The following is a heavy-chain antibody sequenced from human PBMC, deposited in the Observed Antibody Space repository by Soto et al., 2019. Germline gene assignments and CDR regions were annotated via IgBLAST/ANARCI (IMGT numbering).Heavy chain of an antibody. J-gene: IGHJ4*02. CDR3: ARASSGWYTIDY. V-gene: IGHV3-30-3*01. Sequence: HPGGSLRLSCAASGFTFSSYAMHWVRQAPGKGLEWVAVISYDGSNKYYADSVKGRFTISRDNSKNTLYLQMNSLRAEDTAVYYCARASSGWYTIDYWGQGTLVTVSS. D-gene: IGHD6-19*01. CDR1: GFTFSSYA. CDR2: ISYDGSNK.